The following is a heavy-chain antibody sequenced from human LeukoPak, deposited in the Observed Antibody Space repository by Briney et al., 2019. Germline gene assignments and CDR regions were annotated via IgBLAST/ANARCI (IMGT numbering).Heavy chain of an antibody. CDR2: ISSSSSYI. Sequence: GGSLRLSCAASGFTFSSYSMNWVRQAPGKGLEWFSSISSSSSYIYYADSVKGRFTISRDNAKNSLYLQMNSLRAEDTAVYYCARAVGEYLSSSPDYYYYYYMDVWGKGTTVTVSS. J-gene: IGHJ6*03. V-gene: IGHV3-21*01. CDR3: ARAVGEYLSSSPDYYYYYYMDV. CDR1: GFTFSSYS. D-gene: IGHD2/OR15-2a*01.